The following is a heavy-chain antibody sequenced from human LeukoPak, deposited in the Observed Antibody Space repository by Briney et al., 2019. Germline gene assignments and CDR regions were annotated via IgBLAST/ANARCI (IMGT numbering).Heavy chain of an antibody. CDR2: IWHDGGRK. CDR3: AKRHSSSWYGTKNYFDY. J-gene: IGHJ4*02. D-gene: IGHD6-13*01. V-gene: IGHV3-33*06. CDR1: GFTFSTHG. Sequence: PRRPLRLSCVVSGFTFSTHGFHWVRQAPGKGLEWVSVIWHDGGRKEYADSVRGRFTISRDNSNLYLQMNSLRAEDTAVYYCAKRHSSSWYGTKNYFDYWGQGTLVTVSS.